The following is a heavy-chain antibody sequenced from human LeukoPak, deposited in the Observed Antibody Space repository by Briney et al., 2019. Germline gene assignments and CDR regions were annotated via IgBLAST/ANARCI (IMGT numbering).Heavy chain of an antibody. Sequence: GGSRRLSCAASGFTFSSYEMNWVRQAPGKGLEWVSYISSSGSTIYYADSVKGRFTISRDNAKNSLYLQMNSLRAEDTAVYYCARDRGSGGSCLFDYWGQGTLVTVSS. V-gene: IGHV3-48*03. D-gene: IGHD2-15*01. CDR2: ISSSGSTI. CDR3: ARDRGSGGSCLFDY. CDR1: GFTFSSYE. J-gene: IGHJ4*02.